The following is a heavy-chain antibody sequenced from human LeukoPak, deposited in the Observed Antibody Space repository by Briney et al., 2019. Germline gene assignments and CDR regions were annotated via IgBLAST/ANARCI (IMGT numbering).Heavy chain of an antibody. D-gene: IGHD1-26*01. CDR1: GFTLSNYW. V-gene: IGHV3-74*01. CDR2: ISGDEIWT. CDR3: AKYSGSYYYPPNWDS. Sequence: GGSLRLSCAASGFTLSNYWMHWVRQTPGKGLVWVSRISGDEIWTSYADSVKGRFTLSRDYPKNTLYLQMNSLRAEDTAVYFCAKYSGSYYYPPNWDSWGQGTLVTVSS. J-gene: IGHJ4*02.